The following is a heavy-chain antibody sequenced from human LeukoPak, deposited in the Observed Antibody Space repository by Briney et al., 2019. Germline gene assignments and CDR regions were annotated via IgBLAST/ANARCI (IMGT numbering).Heavy chain of an antibody. CDR2: ISSSSSYI. J-gene: IGHJ3*02. Sequence: GGSLRLSCAASGFTFSSYSMNWVRQAPGKGLEWVSSISSSSSYIYYADPVKGRFTISRDNAKNSLYLQMNSLRAEDTAVYYCARDQGWERPGDDAFDIWGQGTMVTVSS. V-gene: IGHV3-21*01. CDR1: GFTFSSYS. D-gene: IGHD1-26*01. CDR3: ARDQGWERPGDDAFDI.